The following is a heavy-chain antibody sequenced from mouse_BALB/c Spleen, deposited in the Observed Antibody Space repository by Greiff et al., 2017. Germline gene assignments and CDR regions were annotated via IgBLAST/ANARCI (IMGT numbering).Heavy chain of an antibody. CDR1: GYTFTSYW. V-gene: IGHV1-69*02. Sequence: VQLQQPGAELVRPGASVKLSCKASGYTFTSYWINWVKQRPGQGLEWIGNIYPSDSYTNYNQKFKDKATLTVDKSSSTAYMQLSSPTSEDSAVYYRTRGLRLGYYYAMDYWGQGTSVTVSS. D-gene: IGHD2-4*01. CDR2: IYPSDSYT. CDR3: TRGLRLGYYYAMDY. J-gene: IGHJ4*01.